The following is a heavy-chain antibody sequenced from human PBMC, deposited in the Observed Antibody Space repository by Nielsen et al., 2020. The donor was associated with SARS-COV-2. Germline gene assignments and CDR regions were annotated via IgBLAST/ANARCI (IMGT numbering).Heavy chain of an antibody. CDR2: INPSSGGT. V-gene: IGHV1-2*06. J-gene: IGHJ6*02. CDR3: ARVLAYCGGDCYSDYYYYYAMDV. Sequence: WVRQAPGQGLEWMGRINPSSGGTNYAQKFQGRVTMTRDTSIGTAYMELSRLRSDDTAVYYCARVLAYCGGDCYSDYYYYYAMDVWGQGTTVTVSS. D-gene: IGHD2-21*02.